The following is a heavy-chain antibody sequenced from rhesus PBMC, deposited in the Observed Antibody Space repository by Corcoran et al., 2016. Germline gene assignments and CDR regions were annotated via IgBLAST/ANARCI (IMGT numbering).Heavy chain of an antibody. CDR3: AEGLRAAAYPGGYFDY. D-gene: IGHD6-31*01. V-gene: IGHV3-54*02. Sequence: EVQLVESGGGLVQPGGSLRLCCAASGFTFSSYGMHWVRTAPGEGLAWVAVISYDGSKKYEHDAVKYRCTISRDNYNKMLYLQMNNWKSEDTAVDYWAEGLRAAAYPGGYFDYWGQGVLVTVSS. CDR1: GFTFSSYG. J-gene: IGHJ4*01. CDR2: ISYDGSKK.